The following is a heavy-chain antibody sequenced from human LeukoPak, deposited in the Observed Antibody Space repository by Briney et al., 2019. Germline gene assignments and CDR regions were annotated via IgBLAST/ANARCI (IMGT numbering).Heavy chain of an antibody. CDR2: IGSGGAT. J-gene: IGHJ4*02. D-gene: IGHD1-26*01. CDR1: GFNFNTYA. Sequence: GGSLRLSCAAAGFNFNTYAITCVRQAPGKGLEWVSVIGSGGATNYAESVKGRFTVSRDNSKSTLYLQMYSLRAGDTAVYYCAKLDFSGSYCFYYWGQGTLVTVSS. CDR3: AKLDFSGSYCFYY. V-gene: IGHV3-23*01.